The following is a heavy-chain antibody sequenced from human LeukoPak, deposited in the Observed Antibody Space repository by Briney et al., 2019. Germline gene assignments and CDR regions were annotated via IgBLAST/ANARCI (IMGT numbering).Heavy chain of an antibody. CDR1: GFTSSSYA. CDR2: ISGSGGST. J-gene: IGHJ4*02. D-gene: IGHD3-3*01. Sequence: PGGSLRLSCAASGFTSSSYAMSWVRQAPGKGLEWVSAISGSGGSTYYADSVKGRFTISRDNSKNTLYLQMNSLRAEDTAVYYCAKDVKWLLFVYFDYWGQGTLVTVSS. V-gene: IGHV3-23*01. CDR3: AKDVKWLLFVYFDY.